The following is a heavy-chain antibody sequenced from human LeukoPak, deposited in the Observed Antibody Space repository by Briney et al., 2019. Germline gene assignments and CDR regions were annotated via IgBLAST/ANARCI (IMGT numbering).Heavy chain of an antibody. J-gene: IGHJ3*02. V-gene: IGHV3-9*01. D-gene: IGHD3-3*01. CDR2: ISWSSGII. CDR1: GFTFSNYA. Sequence: PGRSLRLSCAVSGFTFSNYAMSWVRQAPGKGLEWVSGISWSSGIIGYADSVKGRFTISRDNAKNSLDLQMESLRAEDTAVYYCAKDTGSPADAITMEDNAFDIWGQGTMVTVSS. CDR3: AKDTGSPADAITMEDNAFDI.